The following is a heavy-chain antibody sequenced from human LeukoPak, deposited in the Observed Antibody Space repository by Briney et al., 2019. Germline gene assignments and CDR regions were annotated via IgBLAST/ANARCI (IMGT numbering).Heavy chain of an antibody. J-gene: IGHJ4*02. Sequence: PGGSLRLSCEASGFSFSSYGLHWVRQAPGKGLEWVAFIRYDGTNKYYADSVKGRFTISRGNAKNTLYLQMNSLRAEDTAMYYCARDLGDSSGFYLDYWGQGALVTVSS. V-gene: IGHV3-30*02. D-gene: IGHD3-22*01. CDR1: GFSFSSYG. CDR3: ARDLGDSSGFYLDY. CDR2: IRYDGTNK.